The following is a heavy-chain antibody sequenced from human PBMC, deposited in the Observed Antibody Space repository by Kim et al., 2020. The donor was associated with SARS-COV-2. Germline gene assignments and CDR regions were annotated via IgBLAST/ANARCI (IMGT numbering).Heavy chain of an antibody. CDR2: INPNSGGT. V-gene: IGHV1-2*02. CDR1: GYTFTGYY. D-gene: IGHD2-2*01. J-gene: IGHJ4*02. Sequence: ASVKVSCKASGYTFTGYYMHWVRQAPGQGLEWMGWINPNSGGTNYAQKFQGRVTMTRDTSISTAYMELSRLRSDDTAVYYCARGGGCSSTSCYDLGPPTQWRAAPLIDYWGQGTLVTVSS. CDR3: ARGGGCSSTSCYDLGPPTQWRAAPLIDY.